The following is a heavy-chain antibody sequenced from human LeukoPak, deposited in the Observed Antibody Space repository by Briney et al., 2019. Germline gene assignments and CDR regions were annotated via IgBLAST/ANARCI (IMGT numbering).Heavy chain of an antibody. CDR2: IYHSGST. CDR3: ARVYYYGSGSPSFDY. V-gene: IGHV4-38-2*02. D-gene: IGHD3-10*01. CDR1: GYSISSGYY. J-gene: IGHJ4*02. Sequence: SETLSLTCTVSGYSISSGYYWGWIRQPPGKGLEWSASIYHSGSTYYNPSLKSRVTISVDTSKNQFSLKLSSVTAADTAVYYCARVYYYGSGSPSFDYWGQGTLVTVSS.